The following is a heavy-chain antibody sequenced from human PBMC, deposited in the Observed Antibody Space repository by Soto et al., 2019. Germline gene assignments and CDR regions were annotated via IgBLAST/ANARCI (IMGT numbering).Heavy chain of an antibody. CDR3: ARESEDLTSNFDY. CDR2: ISSTTNYI. V-gene: IGHV3-21*06. J-gene: IGHJ4*02. Sequence: GSLRLSCAASGFTFTRYSMNWVRQAPGKGLEWVSSISSTTNYIYYGDSMKGRFTISRDNGKNSLYLEIHSLRAEDTAVYYCARESEDLTSNFDYWGQGTLVTVSS. CDR1: GFTFTRYS.